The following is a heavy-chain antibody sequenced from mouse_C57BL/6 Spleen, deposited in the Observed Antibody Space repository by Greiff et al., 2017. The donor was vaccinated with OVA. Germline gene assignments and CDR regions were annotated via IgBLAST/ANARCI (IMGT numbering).Heavy chain of an antibody. CDR2: INPSTGGT. CDR3: AYGSSSYYFDY. CDR1: GYSFTGYY. V-gene: IGHV1-42*01. Sequence: VQLQQSGPELVKPGASVKISCKASGYSFTGYYMNWVKQSPEKSLEWIGEINPSTGGTTYNQKFKAKATLTVDKSSSTAYMQLKSLTSEDSAVYYCAYGSSSYYFDYWGKGTTLTVSS. J-gene: IGHJ2*01. D-gene: IGHD1-1*01.